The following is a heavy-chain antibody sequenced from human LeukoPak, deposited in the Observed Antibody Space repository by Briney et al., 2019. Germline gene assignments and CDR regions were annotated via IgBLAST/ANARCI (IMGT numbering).Heavy chain of an antibody. Sequence: GGSLRLSCAASGFTFSSYAMSWVRQAPGKGLEWVSAISGSGGVTYYADSVKGRFTISRDNSKNTLYLQMNSLRAEDTAVYYCAKDGFDYYDSSGYYYFNYWGQGTLVTVSS. CDR1: GFTFSSYA. CDR2: ISGSGGVT. V-gene: IGHV3-23*01. J-gene: IGHJ4*02. CDR3: AKDGFDYYDSSGYYYFNY. D-gene: IGHD3-22*01.